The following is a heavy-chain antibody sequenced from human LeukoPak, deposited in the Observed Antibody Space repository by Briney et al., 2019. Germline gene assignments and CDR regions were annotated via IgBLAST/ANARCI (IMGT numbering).Heavy chain of an antibody. Sequence: PGGSLRLSCAASGFTFSSYAMSWVRQAPGKGLEWVANIKQDGSEKYYVDSVKGRFTISRDNAKNSLYLQMNSLRAEDTAVYYCARRVGGYCSSTSCLLGFDPWGQGTLVTVSS. D-gene: IGHD2-2*01. CDR1: GFTFSSYA. CDR3: ARRVGGYCSSTSCLLGFDP. V-gene: IGHV3-7*01. CDR2: IKQDGSEK. J-gene: IGHJ5*02.